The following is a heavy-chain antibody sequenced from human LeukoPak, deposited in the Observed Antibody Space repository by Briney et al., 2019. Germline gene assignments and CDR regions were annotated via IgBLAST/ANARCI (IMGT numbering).Heavy chain of an antibody. CDR2: ISSSSSYI. CDR3: ARDDFSGYPDY. Sequence: GGSLRLSCAASGFTFSSYTMNWVRQAPGKGLEWVSFISSSSSYIYYTDSVKGRFTISRDNAKNSLYLQMNSPRAEDTAVYYCARDDFSGYPDYWGQGTLVTVSS. J-gene: IGHJ4*02. CDR1: GFTFSSYT. D-gene: IGHD3-22*01. V-gene: IGHV3-21*01.